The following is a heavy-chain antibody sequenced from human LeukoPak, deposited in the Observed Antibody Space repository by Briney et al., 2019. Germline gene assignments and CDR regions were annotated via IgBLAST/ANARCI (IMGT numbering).Heavy chain of an antibody. CDR1: GFTFSTYS. CDR3: ARLRSYGYYCDGMDV. V-gene: IGHV3-48*04. J-gene: IGHJ6*02. CDR2: ITSSSSTK. Sequence: GGSLRLSCAASGFTFSTYSMNWVRQAPGKGLEWVSYITSSSSTKYYADSVKGRFTISRDNAKNSLYLQMNSLRAEDTAVYFCARLRSYGYYCDGMDVWGQGTTVIVSS. D-gene: IGHD3-16*01.